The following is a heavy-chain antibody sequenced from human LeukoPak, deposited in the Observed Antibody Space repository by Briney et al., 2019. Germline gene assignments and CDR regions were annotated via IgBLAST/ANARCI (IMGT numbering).Heavy chain of an antibody. Sequence: GGSLGLSCVASGFSFRNYAIHWVRQAPGKGLEHVSVINTDGRITYYADSVKGRFTISRDNSKNTVYLQMGSLRGEDMAVYYCTRDGGSFCDFDYWGQAALVTVSS. CDR3: TRDGGSFCDFDY. CDR1: GFSFRNYA. J-gene: IGHJ4*02. V-gene: IGHV3-64*02. D-gene: IGHD1-26*01. CDR2: INTDGRIT.